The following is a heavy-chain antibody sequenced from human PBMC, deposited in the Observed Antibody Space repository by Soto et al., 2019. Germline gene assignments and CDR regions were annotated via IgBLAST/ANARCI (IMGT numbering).Heavy chain of an antibody. D-gene: IGHD3-10*01. CDR1: GGSISSYY. Sequence: SETLSLTCTVSGGSISSYYWSWIRQPPGKGLEWIGYIYYSGSTNYNPSLKSRVTISVDTSKNQFSLKLSSVTAADTAVYYCARDLTDGMVREHLDVWDKGTTVTVSS. CDR3: ARDLTDGMVREHLDV. V-gene: IGHV4-59*01. J-gene: IGHJ6*04. CDR2: IYYSGST.